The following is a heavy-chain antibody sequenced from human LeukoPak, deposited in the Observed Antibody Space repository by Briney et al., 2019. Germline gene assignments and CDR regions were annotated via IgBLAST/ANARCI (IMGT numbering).Heavy chain of an antibody. Sequence: PSETLSLTCTVSGGSISSGGYYWSWIRQPPGKGLEWIGYIYYSGSTNYNPSLKSRVTISVDTSKNQFSLKLSSVTAADTAVYYCASWTDYGDARGDWGQGTLVTVSS. CDR3: ASWTDYGDARGD. CDR1: GGSISSGGYY. V-gene: IGHV4-61*08. D-gene: IGHD4-17*01. CDR2: IYYSGST. J-gene: IGHJ4*02.